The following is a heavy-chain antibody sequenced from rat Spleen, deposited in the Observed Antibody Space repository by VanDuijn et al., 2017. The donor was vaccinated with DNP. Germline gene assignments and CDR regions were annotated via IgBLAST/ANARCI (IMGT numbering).Heavy chain of an antibody. J-gene: IGHJ2*01. CDR1: GFTFSDYY. D-gene: IGHD4-3*01. V-gene: IGHV5-22*01. CDR2: IGSAAYAP. CDR3: VRWNSGHFDY. Sequence: EVQLVESGGGVVQLGRSLKLSCAASGFTFSDYYMAWVRQAPTKGLEWVAYIGSAAYAPYYGDSVKGRFTISRDNAKSTLYLQMNSLRSEDMATYYCVRWNSGHFDYWGQGVMVTVSS.